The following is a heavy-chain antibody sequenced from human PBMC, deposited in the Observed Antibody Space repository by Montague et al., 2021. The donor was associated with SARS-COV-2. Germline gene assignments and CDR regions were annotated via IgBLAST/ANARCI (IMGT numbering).Heavy chain of an antibody. CDR3: ARETMTADAFDI. D-gene: IGHD1-14*01. CDR1: GASVSSSD. Sequence: SETLSLTCTVSGASVSSSDWGWIRQSPGKGLEWIGYFYSVGSTDYNHSLKSRVTISRDTSKNRFSLKVRSVTAADTAIYYCARETMTADAFDIWGQGTMVTVSS. J-gene: IGHJ3*02. CDR2: FYSVGST. V-gene: IGHV4-59*02.